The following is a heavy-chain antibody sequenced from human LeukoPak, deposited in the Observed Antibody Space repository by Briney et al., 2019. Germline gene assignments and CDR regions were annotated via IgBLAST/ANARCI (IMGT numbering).Heavy chain of an antibody. V-gene: IGHV6-1*01. CDR1: GDSVSSNIGA. CDR3: ARDVGTSCWYTFDY. D-gene: IGHD6-19*01. J-gene: IGHJ4*02. Sequence: QTLSLTCGISGDSVSSNIGAWNWIRHSPSRGLEWVGRPYYRSKRYNDYATSLQGRITISPNTSKNQCSLHLYSLTPEDTAIYYCARDVGTSCWYTFDYWGQGILVTASS. CDR2: PYYRSKRYN.